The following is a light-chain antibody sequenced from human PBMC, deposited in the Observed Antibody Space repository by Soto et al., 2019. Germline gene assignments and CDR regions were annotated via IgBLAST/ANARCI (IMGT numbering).Light chain of an antibody. J-gene: IGLJ2*01. CDR1: SSNIGGTNY. V-gene: IGLV1-47*02. Sequence: QSALTQPPSASGTPGQRVFISCSGSSSNIGGTNYAYWYQQLPGAAPKLLMHSNNLRPSGVPERISGSKSGTSASLAISGLRSEDEAVYYCASWDDRLRAVIFGGGTKVTVL. CDR2: SNN. CDR3: ASWDDRLRAVI.